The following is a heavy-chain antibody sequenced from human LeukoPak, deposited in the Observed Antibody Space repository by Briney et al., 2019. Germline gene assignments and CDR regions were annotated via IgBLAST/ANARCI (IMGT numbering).Heavy chain of an antibody. CDR3: ARGPFITIFGVVMRNGFDP. D-gene: IGHD3-3*01. CDR1: GGSFSGYY. V-gene: IGHV4-34*01. Sequence: SETLSLTCAVYGGSFSGYYWSWIRQPPGKGLEWIGEINHSGSTNYNPSLKSRVTISVDTSKNQFSLKLSSVTAADTAVYYCARGPFITIFGVVMRNGFDPWGQGTLVTVSS. J-gene: IGHJ5*02. CDR2: INHSGST.